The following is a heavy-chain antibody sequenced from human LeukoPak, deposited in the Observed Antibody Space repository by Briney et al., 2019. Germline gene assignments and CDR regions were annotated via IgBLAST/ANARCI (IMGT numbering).Heavy chain of an antibody. J-gene: IGHJ4*02. CDR1: GFTFSTYS. CDR3: ARDLYCSSTSCYKGSDY. Sequence: GGSLRLSCAASGFTFSTYSMNWVRQAPGKGLEWVSSISSSTRYIYYADSVKGRFTISRDNAKNSLYLQMNSLRAEDTAVYYCARDLYCSSTSCYKGSDYWGQGTLVTVSS. D-gene: IGHD2-2*02. V-gene: IGHV3-21*01. CDR2: ISSSTRYI.